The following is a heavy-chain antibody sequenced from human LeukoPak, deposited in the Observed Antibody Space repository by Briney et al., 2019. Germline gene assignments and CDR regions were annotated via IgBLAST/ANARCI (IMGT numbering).Heavy chain of an antibody. D-gene: IGHD1-7*01. Sequence: GRSLRLSCAASGFTFSSYAMHWVRQAPGKGLEWVAVISYDGSNKYYADSVKGRFTISRDNSKNTLYLQMNSLRAEDTAVYYCARGRLTGTELDYWGQGTLVTVSS. V-gene: IGHV3-30-3*01. CDR3: ARGRLTGTELDY. CDR2: ISYDGSNK. J-gene: IGHJ4*02. CDR1: GFTFSSYA.